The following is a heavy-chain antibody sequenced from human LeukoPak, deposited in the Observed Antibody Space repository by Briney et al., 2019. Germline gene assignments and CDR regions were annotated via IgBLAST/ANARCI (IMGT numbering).Heavy chain of an antibody. Sequence: ASVKVSCKASGYTFTGYYMHWVRQAPGQGLEWMGWINPNSGGTNCAQKFQGWVTMTRDTSISTAYMELSRLRSDDTAVYYCARLLSSGGLGVDYWGQGTLVTVSS. V-gene: IGHV1-2*04. J-gene: IGHJ4*02. CDR2: INPNSGGT. CDR3: ARLLSSGGLGVDY. CDR1: GYTFTGYY. D-gene: IGHD6-19*01.